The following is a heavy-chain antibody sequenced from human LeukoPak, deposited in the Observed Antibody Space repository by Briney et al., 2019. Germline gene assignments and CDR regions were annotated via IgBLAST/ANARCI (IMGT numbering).Heavy chain of an antibody. Sequence: SGTLSLTCAVSGGSIRSSNWWSWVRQPPGKGLEWIGEIYHSGSTNYNPSLKSRVTISVDTSKNQFSLKLSSVTAADTAVYYCARGYDGSGYYYRNWYFDLWGRGTLVTVSS. J-gene: IGHJ2*01. CDR1: GGSIRSSNW. CDR3: ARGYDGSGYYYRNWYFDL. CDR2: IYHSGST. V-gene: IGHV4-4*02. D-gene: IGHD3-22*01.